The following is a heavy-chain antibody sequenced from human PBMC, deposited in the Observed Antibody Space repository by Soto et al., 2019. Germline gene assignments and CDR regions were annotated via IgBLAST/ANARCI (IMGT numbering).Heavy chain of an antibody. D-gene: IGHD6-13*01. J-gene: IGHJ6*03. Sequence: PGGSLRLSCAASGFTFSDYYMSWIRQAPGKGLEWVSYISSSGSTIYYADSVKGRFTISRDTSENTVHLQMNSLRAEDTAVYYCAKGPIAAACTKYCYMDVWGKGTTVTVYS. CDR2: ISSSGSTI. V-gene: IGHV3-11*01. CDR3: AKGPIAAACTKYCYMDV. CDR1: GFTFSDYY.